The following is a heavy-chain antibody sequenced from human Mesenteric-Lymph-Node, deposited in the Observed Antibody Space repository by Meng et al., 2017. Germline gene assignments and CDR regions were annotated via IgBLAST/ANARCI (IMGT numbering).Heavy chain of an antibody. V-gene: IGHV4-61*02. D-gene: IGHD3-10*02. CDR3: ARGYYGRGDY. J-gene: IGHJ4*02. Sequence: LRLSCTVSGGSISSGSYYWSWIRQPAGRRLEWIGRLYTTGSTNYNPSLKSRVTISVGTSKNQFSLKLSSVTAEDTAVYYCARGYYGRGDYWGQGTLVTVSS. CDR2: LYTTGST. CDR1: GGSISSGSYY.